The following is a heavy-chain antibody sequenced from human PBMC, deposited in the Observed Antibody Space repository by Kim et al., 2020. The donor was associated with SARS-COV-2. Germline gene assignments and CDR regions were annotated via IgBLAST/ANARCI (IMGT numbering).Heavy chain of an antibody. Sequence: GGSLRLSCAVSGLTFSTQWMHWVRQGGGKGLVWVSRISHDGTTDYADSVKGRFTISRDNARGILYLQMNSLRAEDTALYYCATTNWLDSWGQGTQVTVSS. CDR3: ATTNWLDS. CDR2: ISHDGTT. J-gene: IGHJ5*01. V-gene: IGHV3-74*01. CDR1: GLTFSTQW. D-gene: IGHD1-26*01.